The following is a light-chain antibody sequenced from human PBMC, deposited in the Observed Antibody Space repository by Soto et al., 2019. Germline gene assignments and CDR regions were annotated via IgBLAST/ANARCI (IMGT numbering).Light chain of an antibody. CDR3: PQSFSSPPWT. V-gene: IGKV1-39*01. J-gene: IGKJ1*01. Sequence: DSQMTQSPSSLSASVGDRVTITCLASQNIKTYLNWYQQKPGKAPNLLIYAASSLHSGVPSRFSCSGSGTDFTLTISSLQPEDFATDYFPQSFSSPPWTFGQGTKVEIK. CDR1: QNIKTY. CDR2: AAS.